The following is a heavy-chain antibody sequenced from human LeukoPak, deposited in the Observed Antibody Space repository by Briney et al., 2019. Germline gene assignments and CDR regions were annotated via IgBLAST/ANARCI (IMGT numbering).Heavy chain of an antibody. V-gene: IGHV3-53*01. CDR1: GFSVSSIY. J-gene: IGHJ3*01. Sequence: GGSLRLSCAASGFSVSSIYMSWVRQAPGKGLEWVSVRYSGGSTYYADSVRGRFTISRDNSKNTLYLQMNSLRVEDTAVYYCASPYWLDTGWGQGTMVTVSS. CDR2: RYSGGST. CDR3: ASPYWLDTG. D-gene: IGHD2-21*01.